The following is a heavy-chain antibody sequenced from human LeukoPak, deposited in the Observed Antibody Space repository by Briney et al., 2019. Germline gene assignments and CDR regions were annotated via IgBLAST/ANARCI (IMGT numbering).Heavy chain of an antibody. CDR1: GGSFSGYY. CDR2: INHSGST. V-gene: IGHV4-34*01. Sequence: PSETLSLTCAVYGGSFSGYYWSWIRQPPGKGLEWIGEINHSGSTNYNPSLKSRVTISVDTSKNQFSLKLSSVTAADTAVYYCARVGPVAGDYWGQGTLVTVSS. J-gene: IGHJ4*02. CDR3: ARVGPVAGDY. D-gene: IGHD6-19*01.